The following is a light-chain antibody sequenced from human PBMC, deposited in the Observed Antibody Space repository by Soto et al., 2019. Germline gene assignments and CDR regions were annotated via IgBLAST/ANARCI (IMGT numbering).Light chain of an antibody. CDR1: SSDVGGYAY. CDR2: AVS. J-gene: IGLJ3*02. V-gene: IGLV2-14*01. Sequence: QSALTQPASVSGSPGQSITISCTGTSSDVGGYAYVSWYQQYPGKAPKLVISAVSNRPSGVSHRFSGSRSGNTASLTISGLQAEDEADYYCSSYTINTTPVFGGGTKLTVL. CDR3: SSYTINTTPV.